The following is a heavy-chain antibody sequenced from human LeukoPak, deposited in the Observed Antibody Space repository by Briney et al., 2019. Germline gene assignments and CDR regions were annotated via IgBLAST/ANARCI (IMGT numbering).Heavy chain of an antibody. CDR3: ARDTSGYTFDD. CDR2: ISATSNYI. CDR1: GFXFSSYS. Sequence: GGSLRLSCAVSGFXFSSYSINWVRQAPGKGLEWVSSISATSNYIYYADSVKGRFTISRDNAKNSLYLQMNSLRAEDTAVYYCARDTSGYTFDDWGQGTLVTVSS. V-gene: IGHV3-21*01. J-gene: IGHJ4*02. D-gene: IGHD5-18*01.